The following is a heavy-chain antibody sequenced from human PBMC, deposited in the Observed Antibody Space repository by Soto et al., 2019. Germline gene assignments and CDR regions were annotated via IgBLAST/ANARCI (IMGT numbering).Heavy chain of an antibody. J-gene: IGHJ6*02. CDR3: ARERGSYWMNYYGMDV. CDR2: ISSSSSYT. Sequence: QVQLVESGGGLVKPGGSLRLSCAASGFTFSDYYMSWIRQAPGKGLEWVSYISSSSSYTNYADSVKGRFTISRDNAKNSLYLQMNSLRAEDTAVYYCARERGSYWMNYYGMDVWGQGATVTVSS. D-gene: IGHD1-26*01. V-gene: IGHV3-11*05. CDR1: GFTFSDYY.